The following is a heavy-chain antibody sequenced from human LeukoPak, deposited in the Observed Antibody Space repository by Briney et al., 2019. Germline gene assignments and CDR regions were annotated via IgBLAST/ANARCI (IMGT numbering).Heavy chain of an antibody. CDR3: ASLRFLEWSENYYYMDV. D-gene: IGHD3-3*01. J-gene: IGHJ6*03. CDR2: IIPIFGTA. CDR1: GGTFSSYA. Sequence: SVKVSCKASGGTFSSYAISWVRQAPGQGLEWMGGIIPIFGTANYAQKFQGRVTITADESTSTAYMELSSLRSEDTAVYYCASLRFLEWSENYYYMDVWGKGTTVTVSS. V-gene: IGHV1-69*13.